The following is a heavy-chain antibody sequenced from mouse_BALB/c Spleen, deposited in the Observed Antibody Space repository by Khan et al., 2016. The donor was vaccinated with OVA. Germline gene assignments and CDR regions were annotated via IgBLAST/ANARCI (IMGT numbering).Heavy chain of an antibody. CDR3: ARFTTATGNYYVMDD. D-gene: IGHD1-2*01. Sequence: QVQLKQSGLGLVAPSQSLSITCTVSGFSLTYYGINWVRQPPGKGLEWLGVIWGDGSTHYHSGLKSRLSISKDKSKSQVFLKLNSLQTDDTAAYYCARFTTATGNYYVMDDWGQGTSVTVSA. J-gene: IGHJ4*01. CDR1: GFSLTYYG. V-gene: IGHV2-3*01. CDR2: IWGDGST.